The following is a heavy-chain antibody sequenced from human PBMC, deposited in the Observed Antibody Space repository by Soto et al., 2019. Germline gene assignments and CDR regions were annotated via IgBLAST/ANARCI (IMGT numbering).Heavy chain of an antibody. CDR1: GFTFSSYG. V-gene: IGHV3-30*18. CDR2: ISYDGSNI. Sequence: GGSLRLSCAASGFTFSSYGMHWVRQAPGKGLEWVAVISYDGSNIYYVDSVKGRFTISRDNSKNTLYLQMNSLRAEDTAVYYCAQDIPTAAVAGTGYDYWGQGALVTVSS. CDR3: AQDIPTAAVAGTGYDY. D-gene: IGHD6-19*01. J-gene: IGHJ4*02.